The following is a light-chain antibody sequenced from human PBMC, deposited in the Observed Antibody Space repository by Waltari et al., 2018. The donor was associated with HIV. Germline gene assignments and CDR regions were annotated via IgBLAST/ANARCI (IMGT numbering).Light chain of an antibody. J-gene: IGLJ1*01. CDR2: DVS. Sequence: GTSSDVGGYNYVSWYQQHPGKAPKLMIYDVSKRPSGVPDRFSGSKSGNTASLTISGLQAEDEADYYCCSYAGSYTVYVFGTGTKVTVL. V-gene: IGLV2-11*01. CDR1: SSDVGGYNY. CDR3: CSYAGSYTVYV.